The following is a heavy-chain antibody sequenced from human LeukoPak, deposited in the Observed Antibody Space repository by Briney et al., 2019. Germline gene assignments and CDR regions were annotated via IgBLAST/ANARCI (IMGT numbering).Heavy chain of an antibody. V-gene: IGHV4-39*01. Sequence: SETLSLACTVSGGSIYSTTFYWGWIRQPPGKGLEWIGSMYYDGSTYHNPSLKSRVTISVDTSNNQFSLKLTSVTAADTAVYFCARRSDSGSDNGEDYFDYWGQGTLVTVSS. CDR3: ARRSDSGSDNGEDYFDY. CDR1: GGSIYSTTFY. CDR2: MYYDGST. D-gene: IGHD1-26*01. J-gene: IGHJ4*02.